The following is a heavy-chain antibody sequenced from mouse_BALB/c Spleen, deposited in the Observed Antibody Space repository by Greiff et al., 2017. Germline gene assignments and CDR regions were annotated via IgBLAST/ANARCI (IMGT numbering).Heavy chain of an antibody. CDR1: GFTFSSYA. J-gene: IGHJ1*01. V-gene: IGHV5-6-5*01. D-gene: IGHD4-1*02. Sequence: EVKVVESGGGLVKPGGSLKLSCAASGFTFSSYAMSWVRQTPEKRLEWVASISSGGSTYYPDSVKGRFTISRDNARNILYLQMSSLRSEDTAMYYCANFGEGYFDVWGAGTTVTVSS. CDR3: ANFGEGYFDV. CDR2: ISSGGST.